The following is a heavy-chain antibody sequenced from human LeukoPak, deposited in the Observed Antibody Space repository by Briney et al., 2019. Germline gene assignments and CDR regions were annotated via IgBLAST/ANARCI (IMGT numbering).Heavy chain of an antibody. Sequence: GGSLRLSCAASGFTFSSYAMSWVRQAPGKGLEWVSAISGSGGSTYYADSVKGRFTISRDNSKNTLYLQMNSLRAEDTAVYYCAKDLTLSPTYYDILTGHYANYYYYGMDVWGQGTTVTVSS. CDR2: ISGSGGST. D-gene: IGHD3-9*01. CDR3: AKDLTLSPTYYDILTGHYANYYYYGMDV. V-gene: IGHV3-23*01. CDR1: GFTFSSYA. J-gene: IGHJ6*02.